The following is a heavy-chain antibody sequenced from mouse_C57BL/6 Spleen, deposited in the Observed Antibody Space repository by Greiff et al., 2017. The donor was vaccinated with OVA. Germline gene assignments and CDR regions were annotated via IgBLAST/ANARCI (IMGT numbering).Heavy chain of an antibody. V-gene: IGHV1-55*01. J-gene: IGHJ4*01. Sequence: QVQLQQPGAELVKPGASVKMSCKASGYTFTSYWITWVKQRPGQGLEWIGDIYPGSGSTNYNEKFKSKATLTVDTSSSTAYMQLSSLTSEDSAVYYCAKIYYYGSSYVRAMDYWGQGTSVTVSS. CDR3: AKIYYYGSSYVRAMDY. D-gene: IGHD1-1*01. CDR1: GYTFTSYW. CDR2: IYPGSGST.